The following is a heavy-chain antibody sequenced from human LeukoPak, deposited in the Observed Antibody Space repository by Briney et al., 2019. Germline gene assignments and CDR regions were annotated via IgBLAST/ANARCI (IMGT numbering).Heavy chain of an antibody. CDR3: AGDFGYF. V-gene: IGHV3-48*03. CDR1: GFTFSNYK. Sequence: GGSLRLSCAASGFTFSNYKMNWVRQAPGKGLDWVSYISSSGSIIYYSDSVKGRFTISRDNAKNSLYLQMNSLRAEDTAVYYCAGDFGYFWGQGTLVTVSS. CDR2: ISSSGSII. J-gene: IGHJ4*02. D-gene: IGHD3-10*01.